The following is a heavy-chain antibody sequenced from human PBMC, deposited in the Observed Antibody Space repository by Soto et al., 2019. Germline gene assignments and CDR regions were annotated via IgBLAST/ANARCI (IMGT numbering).Heavy chain of an antibody. D-gene: IGHD5-12*01. CDR2: IYYSGST. V-gene: IGHV4-39*01. Sequence: PSGTLSLTCTVSGGSISSSSYYWGWIRQPPGKGLEWIGSIYYSGSTYYNPSLKSRVTISVDTSKNQFSLKLSSVTAADTAVYYCARHAVSTDDAFDIWGQGTMVTVSS. J-gene: IGHJ3*02. CDR3: ARHAVSTDDAFDI. CDR1: GGSISSSSYY.